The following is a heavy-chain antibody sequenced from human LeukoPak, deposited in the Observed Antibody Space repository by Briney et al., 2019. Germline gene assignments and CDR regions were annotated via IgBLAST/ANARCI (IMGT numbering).Heavy chain of an antibody. CDR2: INHSGST. J-gene: IGHJ5*02. Sequence: PSETLSLTCAVYGGSFSVYYWSWIRQPPGKGLEWIGEINHSGSTNYNPSLKSRVTISVDTSKNQFSLKLSSVTAADTAVYYCARERNYDFWSGDNNWFDPWGQGTLVTVSS. D-gene: IGHD3-3*01. CDR3: ARERNYDFWSGDNNWFDP. CDR1: GGSFSVYY. V-gene: IGHV4-34*01.